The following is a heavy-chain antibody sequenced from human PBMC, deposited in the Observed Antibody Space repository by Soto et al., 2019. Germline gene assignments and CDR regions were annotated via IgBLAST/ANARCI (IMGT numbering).Heavy chain of an antibody. CDR3: TSDTFGPRYS. V-gene: IGHV3-74*01. CDR1: GFTFSNYW. D-gene: IGHD3-10*01. Sequence: PGGSLRLSCAASGFTFSNYWMHWVRQAPGKGLLWVSRINPDGSSTSYADSVKDRFTISRDNAENTLFLQMNILRAEDTALYYCTSDTFGPRYSWGQGTLVTVSS. J-gene: IGHJ4*02. CDR2: INPDGSST.